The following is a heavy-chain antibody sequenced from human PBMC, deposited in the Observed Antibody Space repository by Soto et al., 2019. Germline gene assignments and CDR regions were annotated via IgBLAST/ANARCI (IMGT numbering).Heavy chain of an antibody. CDR1: GGSISSYY. CDR3: ARITMATGWFDP. Sequence: ETLSLTCTVSGGSISSYYWSWIRQPPGKGLEYVSAISSNGGSTYYANSVKGRFTISRDNSKNTLYLQMGSLRAEDMAVYYCARITMATGWFDPWGQGTLVTVSS. J-gene: IGHJ5*02. V-gene: IGHV3-64*01. CDR2: ISSNGGST. D-gene: IGHD3-10*01.